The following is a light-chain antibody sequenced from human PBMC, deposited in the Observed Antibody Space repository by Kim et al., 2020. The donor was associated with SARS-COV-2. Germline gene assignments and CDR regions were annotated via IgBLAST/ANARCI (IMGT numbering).Light chain of an antibody. CDR2: DAS. V-gene: IGKV3-11*01. Sequence: SQGERATASSRASQSISIYLAWFQQKPGQAPRLLIYDASKRATGIPARFSGSGSGTDFTLTISSLEPEDFAVYYCQQRTNWPPMYTFGQGTKLEI. CDR1: QSISIY. CDR3: QQRTNWPPMYT. J-gene: IGKJ2*01.